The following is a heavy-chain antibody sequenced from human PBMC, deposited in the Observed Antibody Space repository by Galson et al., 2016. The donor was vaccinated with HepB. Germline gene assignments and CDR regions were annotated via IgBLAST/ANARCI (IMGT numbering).Heavy chain of an antibody. CDR1: GGSISGYY. CDR3: ARVFNFYDSSGSHREYFQH. CDR2: IYYSGST. Sequence: SETLSLTCTVSGGSISGYYWSWIRQPPGKGLERIGYIYYSGSTNYNPSLKSRVTISVDTSKNQFSLKLSSVTAADTAVYYLARVFNFYDSSGSHREYFQHWGQGTLVTVSS. D-gene: IGHD3-22*01. V-gene: IGHV4-59*01. J-gene: IGHJ1*01.